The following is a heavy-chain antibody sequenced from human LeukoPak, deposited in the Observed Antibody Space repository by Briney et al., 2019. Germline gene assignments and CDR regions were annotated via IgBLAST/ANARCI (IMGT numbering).Heavy chain of an antibody. Sequence: ASVKVSCKASGGTFSSYAISWVRQAPGQGLEWMGWINTNTGNPTYAQGFTGRFVFSLDTSVSTAYLQISSLKAEDTAVYYCARVDPGIAAAGTYWGQGTLVTVSS. V-gene: IGHV7-4-1*02. CDR3: ARVDPGIAAAGTY. CDR2: INTNTGNP. CDR1: GGTFSSYA. D-gene: IGHD6-13*01. J-gene: IGHJ4*02.